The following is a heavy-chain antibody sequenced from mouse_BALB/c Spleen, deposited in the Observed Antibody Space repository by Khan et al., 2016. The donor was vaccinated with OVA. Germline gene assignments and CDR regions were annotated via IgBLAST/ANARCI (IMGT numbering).Heavy chain of an antibody. J-gene: IGHJ3*01. Sequence: QVQLKQSGPELMKPGASVKMSCKASGYTFTSYTIHWIKKRPGQGLEWIGYINPSNDYTNYNQKFKDKATLTTDKSSTTAYLRLSSLTSDDSAVYNCVRDGAYHRNDGWFAYWGQGTLVTVSA. D-gene: IGHD2-14*01. CDR2: INPSNDYT. V-gene: IGHV1S26*01. CDR3: VRDGAYHRNDGWFAY. CDR1: GYTFTSYT.